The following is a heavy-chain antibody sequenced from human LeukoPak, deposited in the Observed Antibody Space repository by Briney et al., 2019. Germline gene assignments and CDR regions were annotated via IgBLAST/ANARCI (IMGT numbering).Heavy chain of an antibody. D-gene: IGHD6-6*01. CDR2: NSPYNINT. J-gene: IGHJ5*01. CDR1: GYTFTSYG. CDR3: AREGIYSSSSTDS. Sequence: ASVKVSCKASGYTFTSYGITWVRQAPGQGVEWMGWNSPYNINTHYPQTLQGRVTMTRDTSTNTAYMELRSLRYDDTAVYYCAREGIYSSSSTDSWGQGTLVTVSP. V-gene: IGHV1-18*01.